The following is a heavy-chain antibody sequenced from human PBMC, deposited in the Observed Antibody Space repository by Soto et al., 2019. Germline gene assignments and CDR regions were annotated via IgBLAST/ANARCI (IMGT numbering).Heavy chain of an antibody. V-gene: IGHV3-11*01. CDR3: ARDGTPSLDYYYGMDV. CDR2: ISSSGSTI. D-gene: IGHD1-26*01. J-gene: IGHJ6*02. CDR1: GFTFSDYY. Sequence: GGSLRLSCAASGFTFSDYYMSWIRQAPGKGLEWVSYISSSGSTIYYADSVKGRFTISRDNAKNSLYLQMNSLRAEDTAVYYCARDGTPSLDYYYGMDVWGQGTTVTVSS.